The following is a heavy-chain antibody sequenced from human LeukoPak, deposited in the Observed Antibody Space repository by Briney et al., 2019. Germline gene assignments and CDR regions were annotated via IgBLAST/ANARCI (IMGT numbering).Heavy chain of an antibody. Sequence: TGGSLRLSCAASGFTFSSFAMSWVRQAPGKGLEWVSAVSGSGGSTYYADSVRGRFTVSRDTSKNTLYLQMNSLRAEDTAVYYCARVEWELSYYFDYWGQGTLVTVSS. CDR1: GFTFSSFA. J-gene: IGHJ4*02. V-gene: IGHV3-23*01. CDR3: ARVEWELSYYFDY. CDR2: VSGSGGST. D-gene: IGHD1-26*01.